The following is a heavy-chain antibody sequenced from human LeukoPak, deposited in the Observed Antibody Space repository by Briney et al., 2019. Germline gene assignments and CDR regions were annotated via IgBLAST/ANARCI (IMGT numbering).Heavy chain of an antibody. V-gene: IGHV3-23*01. J-gene: IGHJ2*01. CDR2: ISGSGGST. D-gene: IGHD3-10*01. CDR3: AKGTIITPESVFGCFDL. Sequence: GGSLRLSCAASGFTFSSYAMSWVRQAPGKGLEWVSSISGSGGSTYYADSVKGRFTISRDNSKNTLDLQMNSLRAEDTAIYYCAKGTIITPESVFGCFDLWGRGTLVTVSS. CDR1: GFTFSSYA.